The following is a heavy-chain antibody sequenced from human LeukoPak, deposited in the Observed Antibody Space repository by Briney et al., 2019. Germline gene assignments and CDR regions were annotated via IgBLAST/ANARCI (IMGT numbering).Heavy chain of an antibody. Sequence: GGSLRLSCAASGFTFTSYWMHWVRQAPGKGLVWVSRVNRDGSSTDYADSVKVRFTISRDNAKNTLYLQMDSLRADDTAVYYCAKEGWETWGQGTLVTVSS. J-gene: IGHJ5*02. D-gene: IGHD1-26*01. CDR1: GFTFTSYW. CDR2: VNRDGSST. CDR3: AKEGWET. V-gene: IGHV3-74*01.